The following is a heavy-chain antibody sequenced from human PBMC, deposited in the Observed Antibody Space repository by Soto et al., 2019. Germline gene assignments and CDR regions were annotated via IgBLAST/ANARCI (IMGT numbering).Heavy chain of an antibody. Sequence: SETLSLTCTVSGASISYGGFSWSWIRQSPGKGLEWIGYISHLESTYFHPSFKSRLTMSIDRTRNQFSLKLSSVTAADMAVYFCARVRYSDNWHGLIDYWGQGTLVTISS. CDR1: GASISYGGFS. V-gene: IGHV4-30-2*06. D-gene: IGHD4-4*01. J-gene: IGHJ4*02. CDR2: ISHLEST. CDR3: ARVRYSDNWHGLIDY.